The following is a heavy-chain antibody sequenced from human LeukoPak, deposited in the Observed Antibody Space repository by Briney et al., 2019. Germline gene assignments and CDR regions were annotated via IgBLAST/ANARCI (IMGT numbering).Heavy chain of an antibody. Sequence: ASVTVSCKASGYTFTGYYMHWVRQAPAQGLEWMGWINPNSGGTDYAQKFQGRVTMTRDTSITTVYMDVNSLTSDDAAVYYCAKVSRLGCSGSICYSAFDYWGPGTLVTVSS. CDR3: AKVSRLGCSGSICYSAFDY. D-gene: IGHD2-15*01. CDR2: INPNSGGT. J-gene: IGHJ4*02. V-gene: IGHV1-2*02. CDR1: GYTFTGYY.